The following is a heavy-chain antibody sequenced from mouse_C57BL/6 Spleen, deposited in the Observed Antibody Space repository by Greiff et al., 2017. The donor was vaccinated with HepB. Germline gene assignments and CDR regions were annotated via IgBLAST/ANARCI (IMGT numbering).Heavy chain of an antibody. CDR2: ISYDGSN. Sequence: EVQVVESGPGLVKPSQSLSLTCSVTGYSITSGYYWNWIRQFPGNKLEWMGYISYDGSNNYNPSLKNRISITRDTSKNQFFLKLNSLTTEDTATYYGARQIPDGYYASWFAYWGQGTLVTVSA. V-gene: IGHV3-6*01. J-gene: IGHJ3*01. D-gene: IGHD2-3*01. CDR1: GYSITSGYY. CDR3: ARQIPDGYYASWFAY.